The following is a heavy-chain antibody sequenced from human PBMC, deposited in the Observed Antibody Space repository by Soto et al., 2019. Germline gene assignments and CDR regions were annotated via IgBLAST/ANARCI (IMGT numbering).Heavy chain of an antibody. Sequence: ASVKVSCKASGYTFTSYDINWVRQATGQGLEWMGWMNPNSGNTGYAQKFQGRVTMTRNTSISTAYMELSSLRSEDTAVYYCARSGDTAMFNGYGDYYYYYGMDVWGQGTTVTVSS. CDR1: GYTFTSYD. D-gene: IGHD5-18*01. CDR2: MNPNSGNT. V-gene: IGHV1-8*01. CDR3: ARSGDTAMFNGYGDYYYYYGMDV. J-gene: IGHJ6*02.